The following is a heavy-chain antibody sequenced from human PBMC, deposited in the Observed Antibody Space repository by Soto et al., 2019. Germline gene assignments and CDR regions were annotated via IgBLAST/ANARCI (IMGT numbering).Heavy chain of an antibody. CDR2: IYWDDDK. CDR1: GFSLTTSGVG. CDR3: AHRVLRAVFGLVTTTAIYFDF. D-gene: IGHD3-3*01. V-gene: IGHV2-5*02. Sequence: QITLNESGPPVVKPTETLTLTCTFSGFSLTTSGVGVGWVRQSPGKAPEWLAFIYWDDDKRYSTSLKSRITITKDTSKNQVVLTMANVDPADTATYYCAHRVLRAVFGLVTTTAIYFDFWGQGTPVVVSS. J-gene: IGHJ4*02.